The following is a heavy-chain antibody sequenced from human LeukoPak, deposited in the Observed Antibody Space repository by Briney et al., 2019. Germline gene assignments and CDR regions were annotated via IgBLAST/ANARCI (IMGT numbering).Heavy chain of an antibody. J-gene: IGHJ4*02. V-gene: IGHV3-23*01. Sequence: PGGSLRLSCAASAFTFSSYTMSWVRQAPGKGLEGVSPIRNRGGSKYYADSVKGRFTISRDNSKNTLYLQMNSLRAEDTAVYYCAKDGYVSWAYQLSHFDYWGQGTLVTVSS. CDR3: AKDGYVSWAYQLSHFDY. CDR1: AFTFSSYT. CDR2: IRNRGGSK. D-gene: IGHD2-2*03.